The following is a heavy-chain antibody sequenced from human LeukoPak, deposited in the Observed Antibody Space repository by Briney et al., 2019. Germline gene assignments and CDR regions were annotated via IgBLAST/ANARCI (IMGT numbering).Heavy chain of an antibody. J-gene: IGHJ6*03. CDR2: ISAYNGNT. Sequence: ASVKVSCKASGYTFTSYGISWVRQAPGQGLEWMGWISAYNGNTNYAQKLQGRVTMTTDTSTSTAYMELRSLRSDDTAVYYCARCEGIAAADYYYYMDVWGKGTTVTVSS. V-gene: IGHV1-18*01. D-gene: IGHD6-13*01. CDR1: GYTFTSYG. CDR3: ARCEGIAAADYYYYMDV.